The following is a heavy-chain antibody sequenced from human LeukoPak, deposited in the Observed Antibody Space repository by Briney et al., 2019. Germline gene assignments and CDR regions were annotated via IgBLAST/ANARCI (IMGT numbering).Heavy chain of an antibody. D-gene: IGHD5-12*01. CDR2: ISYDESDK. J-gene: IGHJ4*02. CDR1: GFTFSNYG. CDR3: ARDWGSTGYDLYDS. V-gene: IGHV3-30*03. Sequence: GGFLRLSCAASGFTFSNYGMHWVRQAPGKGLEWVAVISYDESDKYYADSVKGRFTISRDNAKNSLDLQMDSLRAEDTAVYYCARDWGSTGYDLYDSWGQGTLVTVSS.